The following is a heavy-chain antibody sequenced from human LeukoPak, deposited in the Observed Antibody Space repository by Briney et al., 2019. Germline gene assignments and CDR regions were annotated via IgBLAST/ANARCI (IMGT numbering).Heavy chain of an antibody. V-gene: IGHV3-23*01. CDR1: GFTFTTYA. J-gene: IGHJ4*02. D-gene: IGHD3-22*01. CDR2: LANDGGST. Sequence: PGGSLRLSCAASGFTFTTYAMSWVRQAPGKGLEWVSSLANDGGSTYYADSVKGRFTISRDNSSNTVYLQMNSLRAEDMAVYYCAKSHSVAERGYFDYWGQGTLVPVSS. CDR3: AKSHSVAERGYFDY.